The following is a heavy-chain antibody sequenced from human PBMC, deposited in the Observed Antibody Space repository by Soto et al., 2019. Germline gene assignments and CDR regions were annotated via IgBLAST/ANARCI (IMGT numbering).Heavy chain of an antibody. CDR3: ARETVHLGDSGTPLHPRNFDS. CDR1: GGIFFTSG. Sequence: QVQLVQSGAEVKMPGSSVKVSCKTSGGIFFTSGLSWVRQAPGQGLEWMGGIIPFLGTTNHAQKFQGRVTFTADESTYTVYLELRDLTFEDTATYYCARETVHLGDSGTPLHPRNFDSWGQGTLVTVSS. J-gene: IGHJ4*02. CDR2: IIPFLGTT. D-gene: IGHD2-21*01. V-gene: IGHV1-69*01.